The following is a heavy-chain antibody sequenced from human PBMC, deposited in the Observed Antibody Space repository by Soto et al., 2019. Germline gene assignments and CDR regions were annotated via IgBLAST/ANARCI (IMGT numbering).Heavy chain of an antibody. J-gene: IGHJ4*02. Sequence: QITLKESGPPLVKPTQTLTLTCTFSGFSLSTSGVGVGWIRQPPGKALEWLALIYWDDDKRYSPSLKSRLTITKETSKNQVVLTMTNMDPVDTATYYCAHRPSYCSGGSCYSGFDYWGQGTLVTVSS. D-gene: IGHD2-15*01. V-gene: IGHV2-5*02. CDR3: AHRPSYCSGGSCYSGFDY. CDR1: GFSLSTSGVG. CDR2: IYWDDDK.